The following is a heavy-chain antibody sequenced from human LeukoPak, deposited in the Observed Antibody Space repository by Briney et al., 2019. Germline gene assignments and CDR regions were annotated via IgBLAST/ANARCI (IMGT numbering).Heavy chain of an antibody. D-gene: IGHD3-10*01. CDR1: GSTFSSYW. CDR3: ARVYGSGSHRAFDI. CDR2: INSDGYST. Sequence: PGGSLRLSCAASGSTFSSYWMHWVRQAPGKGLVWVSRINSDGYSTSYADSVKGRFTISRDNAKNTLYLQMNSLRVEDTAVYYCARVYGSGSHRAFDIWGQGTMVIVSS. V-gene: IGHV3-74*01. J-gene: IGHJ3*02.